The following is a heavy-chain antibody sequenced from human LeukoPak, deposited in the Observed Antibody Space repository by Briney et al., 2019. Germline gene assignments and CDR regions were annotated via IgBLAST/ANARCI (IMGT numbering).Heavy chain of an antibody. V-gene: IGHV3-30*04. CDR2: ISYDGSNK. J-gene: IGHJ3*02. CDR3: ASGYGSGSYGAFDI. CDR1: GFTFSSYA. D-gene: IGHD3-10*01. Sequence: GRSLRLSCAASGFTFSSYAMHWVRQAPGKGLEWVAVISYDGSNKYYADSVKGQFTISRDNSKNTLYLQMNSLRAEDTAVYYCASGYGSGSYGAFDIWGQGTMVTVSS.